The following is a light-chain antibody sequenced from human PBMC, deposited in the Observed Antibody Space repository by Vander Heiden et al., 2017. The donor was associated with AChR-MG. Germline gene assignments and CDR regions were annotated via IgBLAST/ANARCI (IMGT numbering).Light chain of an antibody. CDR3: RSYTSSSTLVI. CDR2: DVS. Sequence: QSALTQPASVSGSPGQSSTISCTGTTSDVGGYNHVSWYQQHPGKAPNLMIYDVSNRPSGVSNRFSGSKSGNTASLTISGLQAEDEADYYCRSYTSSSTLVIFGGGTKLTVL. J-gene: IGLJ2*01. CDR1: TSDVGGYNH. V-gene: IGLV2-14*01.